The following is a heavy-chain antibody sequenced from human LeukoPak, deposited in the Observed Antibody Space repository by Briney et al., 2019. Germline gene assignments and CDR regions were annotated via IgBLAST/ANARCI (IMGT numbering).Heavy chain of an antibody. V-gene: IGHV3-23*01. Sequence: PGGSLRLSCAASGFTFSSYAMSWVRQAPGKGLEWVSAISGSGGSTYYADSVKGRFTISRDNSKNTLYLQMDSLRAEDTAVYYCAKASSYSSSRDAFDIWGQGTMVTVSS. J-gene: IGHJ3*02. D-gene: IGHD6-13*01. CDR2: ISGSGGST. CDR3: AKASSYSSSRDAFDI. CDR1: GFTFSSYA.